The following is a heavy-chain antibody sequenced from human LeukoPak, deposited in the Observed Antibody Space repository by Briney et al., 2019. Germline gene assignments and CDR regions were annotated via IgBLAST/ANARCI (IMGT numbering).Heavy chain of an antibody. J-gene: IGHJ4*02. V-gene: IGHV3-23*01. CDR2: ISGSGGSP. Sequence: GGTLRLSCAASGFTFSSSAMSWVRQAPGKGLEWVSSISGSGGSPYYADSVKGRFTISRDNSKNTLYLQMNSLRAEDTAVYYCAKGPLLWDWGQGTLVTVSS. D-gene: IGHD2/OR15-2a*01. CDR3: AKGPLLWD. CDR1: GFTFSSSA.